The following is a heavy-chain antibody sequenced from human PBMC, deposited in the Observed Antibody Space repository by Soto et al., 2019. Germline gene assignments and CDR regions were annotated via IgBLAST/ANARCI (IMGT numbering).Heavy chain of an antibody. V-gene: IGHV3-53*01. D-gene: IGHD3-9*01. CDR2: IYSDGTT. J-gene: IGHJ6*02. Sequence: QPGGSLRLSCSASGFTVSSNHMSWVRQAPGKGLEWVSIIYSDGTTYYTDSVKGRFTISRDDSKNTLYLQMNSLRAEDTAVYYCATSRADWYYGLDVWGQGTTVTVSS. CDR1: GFTVSSNH. CDR3: ATSRADWYYGLDV.